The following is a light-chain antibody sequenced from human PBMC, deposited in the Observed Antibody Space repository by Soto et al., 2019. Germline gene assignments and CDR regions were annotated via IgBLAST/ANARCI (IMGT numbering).Light chain of an antibody. V-gene: IGKV3-20*01. CDR1: QSVSSSY. Sequence: EIVLTQSPGTLSLSPGERATLSCRASQSVSSSYLAWYQQKPGQAPRLLIYGASSRATGIPDRFSGSVSGTDFTLTFSRLEPEDFAVYYCQQYGSSRTFGQGTKVDIK. CDR3: QQYGSSRT. J-gene: IGKJ1*01. CDR2: GAS.